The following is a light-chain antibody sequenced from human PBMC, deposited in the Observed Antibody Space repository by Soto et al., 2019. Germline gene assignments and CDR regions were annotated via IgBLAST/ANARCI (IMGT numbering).Light chain of an antibody. J-gene: IGKJ1*01. V-gene: IGKV1-5*03. Sequence: DIQMTQSPFILSASVGDRVTITCRASQSISGWLAWYQQKPGKAPKLLIYHSSTLESGVPSRFSGSGSGTEFTLTISSLQPDYFAFYYCQQYNSYSPTFGQGTKVEFK. CDR2: HSS. CDR1: QSISGW. CDR3: QQYNSYSPT.